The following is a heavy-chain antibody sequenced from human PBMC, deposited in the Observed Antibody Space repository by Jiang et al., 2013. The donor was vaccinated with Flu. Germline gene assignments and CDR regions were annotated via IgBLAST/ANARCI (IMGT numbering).Heavy chain of an antibody. Sequence: GAEVKKPGESLKISCKGSGYNFTTYWIAWVRQAPGNGPAWLGVVYPGDSRIRYNPSFQGQVTISVDKSINTAYLEWSGLTASDNAVYYCARQMVVVVAATPGAFDIWGQGTMVTVSS. V-gene: IGHV5-51*01. J-gene: IGHJ3*02. CDR3: ARQMVVVVAATPGAFDI. D-gene: IGHD2-15*01. CDR2: VYPGDSRI. CDR1: GYNFTTYW.